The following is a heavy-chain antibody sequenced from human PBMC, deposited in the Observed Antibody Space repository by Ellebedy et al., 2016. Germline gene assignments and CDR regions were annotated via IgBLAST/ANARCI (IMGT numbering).Heavy chain of an antibody. CDR3: ARLNQLPTAAADY. CDR2: IYYSGST. CDR1: GGSISSGGYY. D-gene: IGHD2-2*01. Sequence: SETLSLTXTVSGGSISSGGYYWSWIRQHPGKGLEWIGYIYYSGSTYYNPSLKSRVTISVDTSKNQFSLKLSSVTAADTAVYYCARLNQLPTAAADYWGQGTLVTVSS. V-gene: IGHV4-31*03. J-gene: IGHJ4*02.